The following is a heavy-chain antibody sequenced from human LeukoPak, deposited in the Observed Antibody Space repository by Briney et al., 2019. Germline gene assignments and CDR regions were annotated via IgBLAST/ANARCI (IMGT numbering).Heavy chain of an antibody. CDR2: ISYDGSNK. J-gene: IGHJ4*02. Sequence: GGSLRLSCAASGFTFSSYAMHWVRQAPGRGLEWVAVISYDGSNKYYADSVKGRFTISRDNSKNTLYLQMNSLRAEDTAVYYCARPYYDSSGSYYRYRVYYFDYWGQGTLVTVSS. CDR1: GFTFSSYA. V-gene: IGHV3-30*04. CDR3: ARPYYDSSGSYYRYRVYYFDY. D-gene: IGHD3-22*01.